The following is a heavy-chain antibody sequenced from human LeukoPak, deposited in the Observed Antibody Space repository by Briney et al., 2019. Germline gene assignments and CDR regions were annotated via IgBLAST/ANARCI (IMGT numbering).Heavy chain of an antibody. CDR1: GYTFTSYG. J-gene: IGHJ6*03. V-gene: IGHV1-18*01. CDR3: ARDIWSYDFRSGYYTDAYYYYYMDV. CDR2: ISAYNGNT. Sequence: ASVKVSCKASGYTFTSYGISWVRQAPGQGLEWMGWISAYNGNTNYAQKLQGRVTMTTDTSTSTAYMELRSLRSDDTAVYYCARDIWSYDFRSGYYTDAYYYYYMDVWGKGTTVTVSS. D-gene: IGHD3-3*01.